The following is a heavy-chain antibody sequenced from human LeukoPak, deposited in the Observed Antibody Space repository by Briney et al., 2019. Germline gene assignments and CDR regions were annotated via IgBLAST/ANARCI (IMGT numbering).Heavy chain of an antibody. CDR1: GGTFSSYA. CDR2: IIPIFGIA. D-gene: IGHD3-22*01. V-gene: IGHV1-69*04. Sequence: SVKVSCKASGGTFSSYAISWVRQAPGQGLEWMGRIIPIFGIANCAQKFQGRVTITADKSTSTAYMELSSLRSEDTAVYYCASQVVVTPQPELDYWGQGTLVTVSS. J-gene: IGHJ4*02. CDR3: ASQVVVTPQPELDY.